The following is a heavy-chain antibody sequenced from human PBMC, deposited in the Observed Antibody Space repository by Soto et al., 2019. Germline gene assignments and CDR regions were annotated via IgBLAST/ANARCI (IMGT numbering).Heavy chain of an antibody. CDR1: GFNFSSNA. CDR2: ISGSGGST. D-gene: IGHD4-17*01. J-gene: IGHJ4*02. Sequence: EVQLLESGGGLVQPGGSLRLSCAASGFNFSSNAMSWVRQAPGKGLEWVSAISGSGGSTYYADAVKGRFTISRDNSKNTLYLQMNSLRAEDTAVYYCAKEGDSVTQNECDYWGQGTLVTVSS. CDR3: AKEGDSVTQNECDY. V-gene: IGHV3-23*01.